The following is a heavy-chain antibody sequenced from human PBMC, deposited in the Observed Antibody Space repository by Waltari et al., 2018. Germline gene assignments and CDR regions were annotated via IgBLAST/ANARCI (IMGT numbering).Heavy chain of an antibody. Sequence: QVQLQQWGAGLLKPSETLSLTCAVYGGSFSGYYWSWIRQPPGTGLEWIGEINHSGSTNDNPSLKSRVTISVDTAKNQFSLKLSSVTAADTAVYYCARGRIMITFGGVIVHRTFDYWGQGTLVTVSS. CDR1: GGSFSGYY. D-gene: IGHD3-16*02. CDR2: INHSGST. J-gene: IGHJ4*02. CDR3: ARGRIMITFGGVIVHRTFDY. V-gene: IGHV4-34*01.